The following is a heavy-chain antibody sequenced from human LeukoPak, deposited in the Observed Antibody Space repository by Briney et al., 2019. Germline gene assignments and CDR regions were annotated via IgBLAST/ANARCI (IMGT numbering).Heavy chain of an antibody. CDR1: GYTFTAYY. CDR3: ARDPPRGSYFNWFDP. D-gene: IGHD1-26*01. CDR2: ISPYTGGT. Sequence: ASVKVSCKASGYTFTAYYIHWVRQAPGQGLEWMGWISPYTGGTNYAQKFQGRVTITQDRSSNTVYMDLNRLTSDDTAVYYCARDPPRGSYFNWFDPWGQGTLVTVSS. V-gene: IGHV1-2*02. J-gene: IGHJ5*02.